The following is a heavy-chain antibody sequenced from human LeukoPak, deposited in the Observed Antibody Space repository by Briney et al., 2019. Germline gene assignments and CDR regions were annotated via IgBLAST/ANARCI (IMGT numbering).Heavy chain of an antibody. V-gene: IGHV3-21*01. CDR3: ARAAAAGY. Sequence: GGSLRLSCAASGFTFSSYSMNWVRQAPGKGLEWVSSISSNSRYTYYADSVKGRFTISRDNAKSSLYLQMNSLRAEDTAVYYCARAAAAGYWGQGTLVTVSS. CDR2: ISSNSRYT. D-gene: IGHD6-13*01. CDR1: GFTFSSYS. J-gene: IGHJ4*02.